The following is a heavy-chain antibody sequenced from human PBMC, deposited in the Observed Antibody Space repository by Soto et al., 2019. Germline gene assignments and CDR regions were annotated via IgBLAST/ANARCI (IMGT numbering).Heavy chain of an antibody. CDR1: GFRFSNYA. V-gene: IGHV3-23*01. Sequence: GGSLRLSCAASGFRFSNYAMNWVRQAPGRGLEWVSAISNSFSDGNTHYADSVKGRFTISRHNDKNTVFLEMNGLRAEDTAVYYCAKVFSPEGGNYFDYWGQGTLVTVSS. CDR2: ISNSFSDGNT. CDR3: AKVFSPEGGNYFDY. J-gene: IGHJ4*02.